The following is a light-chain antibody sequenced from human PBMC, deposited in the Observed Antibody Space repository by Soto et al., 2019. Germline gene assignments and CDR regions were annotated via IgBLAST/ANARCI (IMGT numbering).Light chain of an antibody. J-gene: IGLJ2*01. CDR3: AAWDDSLNGPV. Sequence: QAVVTQPPSASETPGQRVTISCSGSSSNLGSHTVNWYQQVPGTAPKLLIFSTNQRPSGVPDRISGSKSGTSASLAISGLQPDDEAHYYCAAWDDSLNGPVFGGGTKLTVL. CDR1: SSNLGSHT. CDR2: STN. V-gene: IGLV1-44*01.